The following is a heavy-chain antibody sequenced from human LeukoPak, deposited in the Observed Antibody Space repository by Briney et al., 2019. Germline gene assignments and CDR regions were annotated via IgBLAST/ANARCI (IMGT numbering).Heavy chain of an antibody. J-gene: IGHJ5*02. CDR2: INHSGST. Sequence: SETLSLTCAVYGGSFSDYYWSWIRQPPGKGLEWIGEINHSGSTNYNPSLKSRVTISVDTSKNQFSLKLSSVTAADTAVYYCARIQFDPWGQGTLVTVSS. V-gene: IGHV4-34*01. CDR1: GGSFSDYY. CDR3: ARIQFDP.